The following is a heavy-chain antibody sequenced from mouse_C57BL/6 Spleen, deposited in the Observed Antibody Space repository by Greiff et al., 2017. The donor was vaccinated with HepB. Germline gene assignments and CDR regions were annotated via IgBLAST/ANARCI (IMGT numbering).Heavy chain of an antibody. D-gene: IGHD1-1*01. Sequence: VKLQQPGAELVMPGASVKLSCKASGYTFTSYWMHWVKQRPGQGLEWIGEIDPSDSYTNYNQKFKGKSTLTVDKSSSTAYMQLSSLTSEDSAVYYCALYYYGSSYWGQGTTLTVSS. J-gene: IGHJ2*01. CDR3: ALYYYGSSY. CDR2: IDPSDSYT. V-gene: IGHV1-69*01. CDR1: GYTFTSYW.